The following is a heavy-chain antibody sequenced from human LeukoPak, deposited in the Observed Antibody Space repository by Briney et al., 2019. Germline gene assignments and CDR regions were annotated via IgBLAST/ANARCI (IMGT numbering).Heavy chain of an antibody. Sequence: ASVKVSCKASGYTFTGYYMHWVRQAPGQGLEWMGWINPNSGGTNYAQKFQGWVTMTRDTSISTAYMELSRLRSDDTAVYYCARESGGYCSGGSCWRYWFDAWGQGTLVTVS. CDR2: INPNSGGT. D-gene: IGHD2-15*01. V-gene: IGHV1-2*04. CDR3: ARESGGYCSGGSCWRYWFDA. J-gene: IGHJ5*02. CDR1: GYTFTGYY.